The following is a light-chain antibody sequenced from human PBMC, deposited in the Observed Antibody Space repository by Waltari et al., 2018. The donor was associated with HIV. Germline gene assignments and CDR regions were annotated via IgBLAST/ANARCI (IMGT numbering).Light chain of an antibody. CDR3: QVWDGSSAHVI. J-gene: IGLJ2*01. V-gene: IGLV3-21*02. CDR2: DDN. Sequence: SYVLTQPPSVSVAPGQTASITCGGYNLRNKNVHWYSQNPGQAPVLVVYDDNDRPSGIPERFSGSSSGSTATLTISRVEAGDEADFYCQVWDGSSAHVIFGGGTKLTVL. CDR1: NLRNKN.